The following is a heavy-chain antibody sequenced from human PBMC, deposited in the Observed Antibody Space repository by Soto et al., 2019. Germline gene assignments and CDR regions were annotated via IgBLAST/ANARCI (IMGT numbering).Heavy chain of an antibody. V-gene: IGHV3-11*04. D-gene: IGHD3-3*01. CDR3: ARDYYDFWSGYSLYYYYYGMDI. CDR2: INSIGSTI. J-gene: IGHJ6*02. CDR1: GFTFSDYT. Sequence: PGGSLRLSCTASGFTFSDYTMSWIRQAPGKGLEWIAYINSIGSTIYYADSVKGRFTISRDNAKNSLWLQMNSLRAEDTAVYYCARDYYDFWSGYSLYYYYYGMDIWGQGTTFTVSS.